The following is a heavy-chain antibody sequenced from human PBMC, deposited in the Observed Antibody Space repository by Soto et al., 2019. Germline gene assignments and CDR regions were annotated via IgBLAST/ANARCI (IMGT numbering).Heavy chain of an antibody. J-gene: IGHJ4*02. Sequence: GGSLRLSCAASGFTFSSYGMHWVRQAPGKGLEWVAVIWYDGSNKYYADSVKGRFTISRDNSKNTLYLQMNSLRAEDTAVYYCARDLSFRGLIAVAATGEYWGQGTLVTVSS. D-gene: IGHD6-19*01. V-gene: IGHV3-33*01. CDR3: ARDLSFRGLIAVAATGEY. CDR1: GFTFSSYG. CDR2: IWYDGSNK.